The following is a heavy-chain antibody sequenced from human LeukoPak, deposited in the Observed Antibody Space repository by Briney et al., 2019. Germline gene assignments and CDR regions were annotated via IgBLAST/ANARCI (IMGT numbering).Heavy chain of an antibody. CDR3: TTYGSGRKFDY. J-gene: IGHJ4*02. D-gene: IGHD3-10*01. Sequence: PGGSLRLSCAASGFSFSDAWMSWVRQIPGKGLEWVGRIESKTDGGTTDYAAPVKGRFTISRDDSANTLYLQMNSLKSEDTAVYYCTTYGSGRKFDYWGQGILVTVSS. CDR2: IESKTDGGTT. CDR1: GFSFSDAW. V-gene: IGHV3-15*04.